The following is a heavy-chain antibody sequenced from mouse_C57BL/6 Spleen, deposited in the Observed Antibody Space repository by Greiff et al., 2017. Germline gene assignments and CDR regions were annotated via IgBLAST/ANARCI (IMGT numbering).Heavy chain of an antibody. CDR3: AVYYGSLAPFAY. J-gene: IGHJ3*01. D-gene: IGHD1-1*01. Sequence: QVQLQQPGAELVRPGSSVKLSCKASGYTFTSYWMHWVKQRPIQGLEWIGNIDPSDSETHYIQKFKDKATLTVDKSSSTAYMQLSSLTSEDSAVYYCAVYYGSLAPFAYWGQGTLVTVSA. V-gene: IGHV1-52*01. CDR1: GYTFTSYW. CDR2: IDPSDSET.